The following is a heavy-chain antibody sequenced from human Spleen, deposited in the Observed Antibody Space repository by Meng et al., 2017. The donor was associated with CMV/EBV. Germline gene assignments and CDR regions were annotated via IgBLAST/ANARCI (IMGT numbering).Heavy chain of an antibody. J-gene: IGHJ4*02. V-gene: IGHV1-18*04. Sequence: ASVKVSCKASGYTFTGYYLHWVRQAPGQGLEWMGWISAYNGNTNYAQKLQGRVTMTTDTSTSTAYMELRSLRSDDTAAYYCARGYLTYYYDSSGYYLGDYWGQGTLVTVSS. D-gene: IGHD3-22*01. CDR3: ARGYLTYYYDSSGYYLGDY. CDR2: ISAYNGNT. CDR1: GYTFTGYY.